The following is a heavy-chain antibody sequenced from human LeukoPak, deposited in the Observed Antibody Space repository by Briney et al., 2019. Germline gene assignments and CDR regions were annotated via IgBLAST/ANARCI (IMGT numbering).Heavy chain of an antibody. CDR1: GYSITSGYY. J-gene: IGHJ4*02. Sequence: SETLSLTCTVSGYSITSGYYWGWFRQPPGKGLEWIGSIYHSGSTYYNPSLKSRLTMSVDTSKNQFSLKLNSVTAADTAVYYCASLVDTAMISPFDYWGQGTLVTVSS. V-gene: IGHV4-38-2*02. D-gene: IGHD5-18*01. CDR3: ASLVDTAMISPFDY. CDR2: IYHSGST.